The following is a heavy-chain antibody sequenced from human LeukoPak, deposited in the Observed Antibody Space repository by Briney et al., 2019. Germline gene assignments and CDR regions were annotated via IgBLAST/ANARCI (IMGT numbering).Heavy chain of an antibody. CDR3: ARGGLPGGFDY. CDR2: INQDGREI. Sequence: GGSLRLSCAASGFAVSRSWMTWVRQAPGKGLEWVANINQDGREIDYVDSVRGRFTISRDNAENSLCLQMNSLRAEDTAVYYCARGGLPGGFDYWGQGTRVTVSS. D-gene: IGHD4-23*01. CDR1: GFAVSRSW. V-gene: IGHV3-7*03. J-gene: IGHJ4*02.